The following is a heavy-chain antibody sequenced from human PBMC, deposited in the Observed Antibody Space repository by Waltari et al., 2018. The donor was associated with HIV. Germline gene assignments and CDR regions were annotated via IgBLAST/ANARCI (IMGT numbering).Heavy chain of an antibody. Sequence: QVQLQQWGAGLLKPSETLSLTCAVYGGSFSGYYWSWIRQPPGKGLEWIGEINHSGSTNYNPSLKSRVTISVDTSKNQFSLKLSSVTAADTAVYYCARGARAAGTPYYYGMDVWGQGTTVTVSS. J-gene: IGHJ6*02. D-gene: IGHD6-13*01. CDR2: INHSGST. CDR3: ARGARAAGTPYYYGMDV. CDR1: GGSFSGYY. V-gene: IGHV4-34*01.